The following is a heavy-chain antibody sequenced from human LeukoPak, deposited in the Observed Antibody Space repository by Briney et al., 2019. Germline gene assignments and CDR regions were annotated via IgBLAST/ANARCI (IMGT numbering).Heavy chain of an antibody. CDR3: ARDAPTYYYDSMGYPDAFDI. CDR1: GYNFTNYW. J-gene: IGHJ3*02. D-gene: IGHD3-22*01. CDR2: ISSSSSYI. V-gene: IGHV3-21*01. Sequence: GESLKISCKGSGYNFTNYWIGWVRQAPGKGLEWVSSISSSSSYIYYADSVKGRFTISRDNAKNSLYLQMNSLRAEDTAVYYCARDAPTYYYDSMGYPDAFDIWGQGTMVTVSS.